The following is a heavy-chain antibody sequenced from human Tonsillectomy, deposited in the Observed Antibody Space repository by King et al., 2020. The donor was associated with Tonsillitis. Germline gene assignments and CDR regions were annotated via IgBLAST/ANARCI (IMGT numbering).Heavy chain of an antibody. J-gene: IGHJ4*02. CDR2: ISPTGRSI. D-gene: IGHD1-26*01. V-gene: IGHV3-21*01. CDR1: GFTFNTCG. CDR3: TRGETLGPTTGFDY. Sequence: VQLVESGGGLVKPGGSLRLSCVTSGFTFNTCGMNWVRQAPGKGLEWVSSISPTGRSIYYTDSVKGRFTISRDNAKNSLYLQINSLRAEDTAAYYCTRGETLGPTTGFDYWGQGTLVTVSS.